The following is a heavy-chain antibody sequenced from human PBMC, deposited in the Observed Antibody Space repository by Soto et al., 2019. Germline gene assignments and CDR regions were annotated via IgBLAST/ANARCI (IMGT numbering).Heavy chain of an antibody. J-gene: IGHJ6*02. CDR1: CGSISSDNW. D-gene: IGHD2-2*01. CDR2: IYHSGST. Sequence: SETLSLTCAFYCGSISSDNWWSSVRQPPGKGLEWIGGIYHSGSTNSSPSLRSRVTMSVDKSKNQFSLKLTSVTAADTAIYYCARVPFAPAGTDYGMDVWGQGTTVT. CDR3: ARVPFAPAGTDYGMDV. V-gene: IGHV4-4*02.